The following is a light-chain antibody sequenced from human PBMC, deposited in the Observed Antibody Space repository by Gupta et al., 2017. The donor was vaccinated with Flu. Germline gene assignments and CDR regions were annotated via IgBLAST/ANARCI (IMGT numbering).Light chain of an antibody. CDR1: SLRSYY. CDR3: NSRDSSGNHLWV. V-gene: IGLV3-19*01. CDR2: GEN. J-gene: IGLJ3*02. Sequence: SSELTQDPAVSVALGQTVRITCQGDSLRSYYASWYQQTPGQAPVLVIYGENKRPSGIPDRFSGSRSGNTASLTITGAQAKDEANYYCNSRDSSGNHLWVFGGGTKLTVL.